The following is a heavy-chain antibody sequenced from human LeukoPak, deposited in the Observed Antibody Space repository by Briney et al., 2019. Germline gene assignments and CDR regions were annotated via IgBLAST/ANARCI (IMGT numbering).Heavy chain of an antibody. V-gene: IGHV4-39*07. D-gene: IGHD3-10*01. Sequence: ASETLSLTCTVSGGSISSSSYYWGWIRQPPGKGLEWIGSIYYSGSTYYNPSLKSRVTISVDTSKNQFSLKLSSVTAADTAVYYCARDSQRSGRWKPSLNEIDYWGQGTLVTVSS. CDR2: IYYSGST. J-gene: IGHJ4*02. CDR1: GGSISSSSYY. CDR3: ARDSQRSGRWKPSLNEIDY.